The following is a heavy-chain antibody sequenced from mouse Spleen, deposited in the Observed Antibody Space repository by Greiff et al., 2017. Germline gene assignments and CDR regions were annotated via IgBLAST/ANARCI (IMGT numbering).Heavy chain of an antibody. J-gene: IGHJ4*01. Sequence: VMLVESGPGLVAPSQSLSITCTISGFSLTSYGVHWVRQPPGKGLEWLVVIWSDGSTTYNSALKSRLSISKDNSKSQVFLKMNSLQTDDTAMYYCARHGYYGYDAMDYWGQGTSVTVSS. V-gene: IGHV2-6-1*01. CDR3: ARHGYYGYDAMDY. CDR2: IWSDGST. CDR1: GFSLTSYG. D-gene: IGHD1-2*01.